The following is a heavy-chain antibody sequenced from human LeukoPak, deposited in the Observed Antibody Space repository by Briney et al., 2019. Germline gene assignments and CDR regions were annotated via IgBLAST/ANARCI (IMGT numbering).Heavy chain of an antibody. V-gene: IGHV1-69*05. CDR1: GGTFSSYA. D-gene: IGHD1-26*01. Sequence: GSSVKVSCKASGGTFSSYAISWVRQAPGQGREWMGGIIPIFGTANYAQKFQGRVTITTDESTSTAYMELSSLRSEDTAVYYCARGASGYYYYYMDVWGKGTTVTVSS. CDR2: IIPIFGTA. J-gene: IGHJ6*03. CDR3: ARGASGYYYYYMDV.